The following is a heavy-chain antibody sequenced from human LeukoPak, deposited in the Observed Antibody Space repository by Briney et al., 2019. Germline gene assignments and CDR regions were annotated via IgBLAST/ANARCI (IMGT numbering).Heavy chain of an antibody. CDR3: ARGWADYDFWSGYVAVGYYYGMDV. J-gene: IGHJ6*02. D-gene: IGHD3-3*01. CDR1: GYTFTSYG. Sequence: ASVKVSCKASGYTFTSYGISWVRQAPGQGLEWMGWISAYNGNTNYAQKLQGRVTMTTDTSTSTAYMELRSLRSDDTAVYYCARGWADYDFWSGYVAVGYYYGMDVWGQGTTVTVSS. V-gene: IGHV1-18*01. CDR2: ISAYNGNT.